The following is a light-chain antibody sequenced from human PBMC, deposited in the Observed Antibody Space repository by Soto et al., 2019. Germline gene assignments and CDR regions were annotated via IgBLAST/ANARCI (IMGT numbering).Light chain of an antibody. CDR3: QQHNQWPIT. V-gene: IGKV3-20*01. J-gene: IGKJ5*01. CDR2: GAS. Sequence: SVLTQSPGTLSLSPGERAILPCRASQSVRSSYLAWYQQTPGQAPRLLIYGASTRATGIPDRFSGSGSGTDFSLTISRLEPEDFAVYYCQQHNQWPITFGQGTRLEIK. CDR1: QSVRSSY.